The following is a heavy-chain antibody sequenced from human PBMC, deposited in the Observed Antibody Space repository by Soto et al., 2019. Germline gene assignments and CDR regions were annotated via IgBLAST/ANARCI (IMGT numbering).Heavy chain of an antibody. CDR1: SASISSSSYT. D-gene: IGHD3-9*01. Sequence: PSETLSLTCTVSSASISSSSYTWGWIRQPPGKGLEWIGSIYYNGSTYYNPSLKSRVTISVDTSKNQFSLKLSSVTAADTAVYYCARHDWAKPFDYWGQGTLVTVSS. V-gene: IGHV4-39*01. J-gene: IGHJ4*02. CDR3: ARHDWAKPFDY. CDR2: IYYNGST.